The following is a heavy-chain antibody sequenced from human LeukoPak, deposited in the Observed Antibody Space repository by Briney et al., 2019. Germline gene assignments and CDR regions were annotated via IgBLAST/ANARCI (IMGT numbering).Heavy chain of an antibody. CDR2: IYHSGST. V-gene: IGHV4-30-2*01. Sequence: SETLSLTCTVSGGSISSSSYYWGWIRQPPGKGLEWIGYIYHSGSTYYNPSLKSRVTISVDRSKNQFSLKLSSVTAADTAVYYCARDLGYCSGGSCYSDAFDIWGQGTMVTVSS. CDR1: GGSISSSSYY. J-gene: IGHJ3*02. CDR3: ARDLGYCSGGSCYSDAFDI. D-gene: IGHD2-15*01.